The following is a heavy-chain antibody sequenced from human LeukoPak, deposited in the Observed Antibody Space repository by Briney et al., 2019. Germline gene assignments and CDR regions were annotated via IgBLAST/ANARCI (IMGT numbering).Heavy chain of an antibody. CDR1: DGSISSYH. D-gene: IGHD1-26*01. V-gene: IGHV4-59*01. CDR3: ARAPATIYMDV. CDR2: ISYSGTT. Sequence: SETLSLTCTVSDGSISSYHWNGIRQPPGKGREWIGYISYSGTTKYSPSLKSRVTISLETSKNHFSLKISSVTAAVPSVNYWARAPATIYMDVGGKGTTVTIPS. J-gene: IGHJ6*03.